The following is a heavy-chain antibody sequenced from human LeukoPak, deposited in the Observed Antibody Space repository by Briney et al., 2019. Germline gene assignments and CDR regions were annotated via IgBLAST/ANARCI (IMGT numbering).Heavy chain of an antibody. D-gene: IGHD4-11*01. CDR2: IYTSGST. CDR3: ARDSTVTTHFDY. CDR1: GGSISGYY. V-gene: IGHV4-4*07. J-gene: IGHJ4*02. Sequence: SETLSLTCTVSGGSISGYYWSWIRQPAGKGLEWIGRIYTSGSTNYNPSLKSRVTISVDTSKNQFSLKLSSVTAADTAVYYCARDSTVTTHFDYWGQGTLVTVSS.